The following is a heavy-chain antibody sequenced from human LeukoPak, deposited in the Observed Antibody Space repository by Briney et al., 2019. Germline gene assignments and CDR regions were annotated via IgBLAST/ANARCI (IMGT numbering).Heavy chain of an antibody. CDR1: GDSISSNY. V-gene: IGHV4-59*01. Sequence: SETLSLTCSVSGDSISSNYWSWIRQPPGKGLEWIGYMYNCGSTNYNPSLKSRVTISVDTSKNQFSLMLSSVTAADTAVYFCARGAGRCGGDCYSSDSWGQGTLVTVSS. CDR3: ARGAGRCGGDCYSSDS. D-gene: IGHD2-21*02. CDR2: MYNCGST. J-gene: IGHJ4*02.